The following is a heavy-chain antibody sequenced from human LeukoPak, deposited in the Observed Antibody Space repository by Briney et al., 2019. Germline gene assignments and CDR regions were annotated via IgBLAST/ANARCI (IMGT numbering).Heavy chain of an antibody. CDR1: GFTFSSYG. V-gene: IGHV3-23*01. CDR2: ITGSGGNT. D-gene: IGHD6-13*01. Sequence: GGSLRLSCAASGFTFSSYGMSWVRQDPAKGLEWVSSITGSGGNTYYADSVRGRFTISRDNSKNTLYLQMNSLRAEDTAVYYCAKRDSSQAGFDPWGQGTLVTVSS. J-gene: IGHJ5*02. CDR3: AKRDSSQAGFDP.